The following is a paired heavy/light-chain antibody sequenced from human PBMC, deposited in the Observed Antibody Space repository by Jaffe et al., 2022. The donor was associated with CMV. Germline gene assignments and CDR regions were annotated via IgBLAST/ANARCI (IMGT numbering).Light chain of an antibody. CDR2: WAS. J-gene: IGKJ2*01. CDR3: QQYYSSPFT. CDR1: QSIFFSSTGFNY. V-gene: IGKV4-1*01. Sequence: DIVLTQSPDSLAVSLGERATINCKSSQSIFFSSTGFNYLAWFQQKPGQPPKLLIYWASIRESGVPDRFSGSGSETDFTLTINNLQAEDVALYYCQQYYSSPFTFGQGTKLEIE.
Heavy chain of an antibody. CDR1: GGSISSSNW. J-gene: IGHJ3*02. Sequence: QVQLQESGPRLVKPSGTLSLSCAVSGGSISSSNWWSWVRQSPGKGLEWIGEIFHSGNSNYNPSLKGRVTILVDKSKNQFSLKLTSVTAADTAVYYCARRFKTFDIWGQGTMVTVSS. CDR2: IFHSGNS. CDR3: ARRFKTFDI. V-gene: IGHV4-4*02.